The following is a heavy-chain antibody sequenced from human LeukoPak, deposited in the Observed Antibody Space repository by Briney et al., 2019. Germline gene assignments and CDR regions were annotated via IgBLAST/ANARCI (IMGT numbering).Heavy chain of an antibody. V-gene: IGHV3-23*01. CDR3: AKDDTMIVVVIISFDY. Sequence: PGGSLRLSCAASGFTSSSYAMSWVRQAPGKGLEWVSAISGRGGSTYYADSVKGRFTISRDDSKNTLYLQMNSLRAEDTAVYYCAKDDTMIVVVIISFDYWGQGTLVTVSS. CDR2: ISGRGGST. CDR1: GFTSSSYA. J-gene: IGHJ4*02. D-gene: IGHD3-22*01.